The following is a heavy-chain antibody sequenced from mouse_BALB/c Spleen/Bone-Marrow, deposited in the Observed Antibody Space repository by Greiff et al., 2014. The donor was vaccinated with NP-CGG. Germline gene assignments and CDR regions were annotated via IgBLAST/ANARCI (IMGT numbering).Heavy chain of an antibody. CDR2: INPSTGYA. CDR1: GYTFTDTW. J-gene: IGHJ2*01. CDR3: ARDY. V-gene: IGHV1-7*01. Sequence: QVHVKQSGPELAKPRASVKMSCKASGYTFTDTWIHWIKQRPGQGLEWIGYINPSTGYAEYNQNFKDKATLTVDKSSSTAYMQLSSLTSEDSAVYYCARDYWGQGTTLTVSS.